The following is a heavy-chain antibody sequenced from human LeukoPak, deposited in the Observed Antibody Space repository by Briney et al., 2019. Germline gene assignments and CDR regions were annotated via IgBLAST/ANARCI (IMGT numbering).Heavy chain of an antibody. D-gene: IGHD6-19*01. CDR2: MDYSEST. V-gene: IGHV4-59*08. CDR1: GGSISDYY. CDR3: ARRKRGSGGPFDY. Sequence: SETLSLTCTVSGGSISDYYWTWIRQSPETGLEWIGYMDYSESTAYNPSLKSRITISIDTSKKQFSLEVRSVTAADTAIYFCARRKRGSGGPFDYWGQGTLVTVSS. J-gene: IGHJ4*02.